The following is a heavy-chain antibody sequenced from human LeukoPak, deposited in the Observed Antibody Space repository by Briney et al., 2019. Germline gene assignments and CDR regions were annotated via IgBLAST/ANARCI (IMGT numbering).Heavy chain of an antibody. D-gene: IGHD3-10*01. J-gene: IGHJ1*01. Sequence: GGSLRLSCAASEFTLTIYATSWVRPAHGEGLGWDSAICGSGGSTYYADSVRGPVSLSRDTSKHTLYIRINSARAEETGLTFRAKGEVRGPTKYCHHWGEGNLLTVSS. CDR3: AKGEVRGPTKYCHH. V-gene: IGHV3-23*01. CDR1: EFTLTIYA. CDR2: ICGSGGST.